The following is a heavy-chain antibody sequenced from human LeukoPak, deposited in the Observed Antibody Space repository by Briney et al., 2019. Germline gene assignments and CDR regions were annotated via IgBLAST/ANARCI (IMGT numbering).Heavy chain of an antibody. J-gene: IGHJ4*02. CDR3: ARAYLRTAVTTWGY. CDR2: ISSSGRAI. CDR1: GFTFSDYY. V-gene: IGHV3-11*04. Sequence: GGSLRLSCAASGFTFSDYYMAWIRQSPGKGLEWLSHISSSGRAIFYADSVKGRFTISRDNAKGSLHLQMNSLTAEDTAIYYCARAYLRTAVTTWGYWGQGTPVTVS. D-gene: IGHD4-17*01.